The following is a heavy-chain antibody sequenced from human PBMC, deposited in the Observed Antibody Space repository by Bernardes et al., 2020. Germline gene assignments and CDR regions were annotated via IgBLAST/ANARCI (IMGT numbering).Heavy chain of an antibody. CDR1: SLIVSGAG. CDR2: VSSDGTYT. J-gene: IGHJ4*02. D-gene: IGHD3-16*01. V-gene: IGHV3-30*18. Sequence: GGSLRLSCPGSSLIVSGAGVHWVRQAPGVGLEWVAVVSSDGTYTRYGGSGEGRFTISRDNSRNTLYLQMSNLRLEDTALYYCAKDLGEAIAGPFDYWGQGTLVTVSS. CDR3: AKDLGEAIAGPFDY.